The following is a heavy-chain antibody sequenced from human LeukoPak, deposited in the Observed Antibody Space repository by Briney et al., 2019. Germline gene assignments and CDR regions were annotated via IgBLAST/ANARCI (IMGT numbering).Heavy chain of an antibody. Sequence: SETLSLTCTVSGGSISSSSYYWGWIRQPPGKGLEWIGSIYYSGSTYYNPSLKSRVTISVDTSKNQFSLKLSSVTAADTAVYYCASITLGARQEDYYYGMDVWGQGTTVTVSS. V-gene: IGHV4-39*07. CDR2: IYYSGST. J-gene: IGHJ6*02. CDR1: GGSISSSSYY. D-gene: IGHD1-26*01. CDR3: ASITLGARQEDYYYGMDV.